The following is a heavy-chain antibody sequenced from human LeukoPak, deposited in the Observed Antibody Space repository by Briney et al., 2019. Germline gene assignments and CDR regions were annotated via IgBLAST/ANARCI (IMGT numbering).Heavy chain of an antibody. V-gene: IGHV1-18*01. Sequence: GASVKVSCKASGYTFTSYGISWVRQAPGQGLEWMGWISAYNGNTNYAQKLQGRVTMTTDTSTSTVYMELSSLRSEDTAVYYCARDTHYYDSSGYYYYYYYYMDVWGKGTTVTISS. CDR2: ISAYNGNT. CDR3: ARDTHYYDSSGYYYYYYYYMDV. CDR1: GYTFTSYG. D-gene: IGHD3-22*01. J-gene: IGHJ6*03.